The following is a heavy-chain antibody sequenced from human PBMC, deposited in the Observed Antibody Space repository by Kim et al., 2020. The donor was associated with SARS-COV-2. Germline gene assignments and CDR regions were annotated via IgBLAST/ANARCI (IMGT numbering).Heavy chain of an antibody. D-gene: IGHD3-22*01. J-gene: IGHJ4*02. CDR3: ARDRNDYDSSHFWGIDF. V-gene: IGHV3-9*01. CDR2: ISWNSVNN. Sequence: GGSLRLSCAVSGFRFGDYAMHWVRQAPGKGLEWVSGISWNSVNNCYVDSVKGRFTISRDNAKNTLHLQMNSLRTEDTALYYCARDRNDYDSSHFWGIDFWGRGT. CDR1: GFRFGDYA.